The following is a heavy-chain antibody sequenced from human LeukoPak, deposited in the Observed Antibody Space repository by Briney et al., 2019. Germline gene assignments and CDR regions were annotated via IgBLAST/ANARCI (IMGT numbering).Heavy chain of an antibody. D-gene: IGHD3-22*01. J-gene: IGHJ6*03. CDR2: IYYSGST. Sequence: PSETLSLTCTVSGGSISSSSYYWGWIRQPPGKGLEWVGSIYYSGSTYYNPSLKSRVTISVDTSKNQFSLKLSSVTAADTAVYYCARPRCYDSPCYYYYYMDVWGKGTTVTVSS. CDR3: ARPRCYDSPCYYYYYMDV. V-gene: IGHV4-39*01. CDR1: GGSISSSSYY.